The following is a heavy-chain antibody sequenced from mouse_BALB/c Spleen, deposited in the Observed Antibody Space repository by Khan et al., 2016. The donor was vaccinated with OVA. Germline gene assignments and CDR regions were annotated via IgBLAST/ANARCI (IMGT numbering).Heavy chain of an antibody. CDR3: ATLYGNHFAY. Sequence: VQLQQSGAELVKPGASVKLSCSASGFTIKDNYIHWMKQRPEQGLEWIGRIDPPNDDSKYGPKFQAKATLTADTSSNTAYLQLSSLTSEDSAVYYCATLYGNHFAYWGQETLVSVSA. J-gene: IGHJ3*01. CDR2: IDPPNDDS. V-gene: IGHV14-3*02. CDR1: GFTIKDNY. D-gene: IGHD2-1*01.